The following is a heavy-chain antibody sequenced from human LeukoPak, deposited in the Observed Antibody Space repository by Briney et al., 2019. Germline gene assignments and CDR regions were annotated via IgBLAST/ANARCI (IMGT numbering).Heavy chain of an antibody. CDR3: ARGPYDGTFYFDS. D-gene: IGHD3-16*01. CDR1: GGTFGSYG. J-gene: IGHJ4*02. CDR2: TIPIRGMT. Sequence: ASVKVSCKISGGTFGSYGISWVRQAPGQGLEWMGRTIPIRGMTNYAQKFQGRVTITADTSTSTAYMELSSLTSEDTAVYFRARGPYDGTFYFDSWGQGTLVIVSS. V-gene: IGHV1-69*04.